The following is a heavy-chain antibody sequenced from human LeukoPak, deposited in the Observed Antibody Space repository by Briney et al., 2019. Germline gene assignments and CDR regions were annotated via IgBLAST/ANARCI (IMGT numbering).Heavy chain of an antibody. CDR2: ISGSGGST. Sequence: GGSLRLSCAASGFTFSSYAMSWVRQAPGKGLDWVSGISGSGGSTYYADSVKGRFTISRDNSKNTLYLQMNSLRAEDTAVYYCAKPAYCSGGSCYSIGYFDYWGQGTLVTVSS. V-gene: IGHV3-23*01. CDR1: GFTFSSYA. J-gene: IGHJ4*02. CDR3: AKPAYCSGGSCYSIGYFDY. D-gene: IGHD2-15*01.